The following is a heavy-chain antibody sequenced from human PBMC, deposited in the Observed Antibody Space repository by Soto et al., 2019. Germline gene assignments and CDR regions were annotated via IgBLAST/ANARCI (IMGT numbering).Heavy chain of an antibody. CDR1: RFTFSNFS. J-gene: IGHJ4*02. D-gene: IGHD3-9*01. Sequence: RRLACAASRFTFSNFSMSCVRQAPGKGLEWVPTITVTSANTYYTDSVKGRFAISRDNSQNTLYLQMNSLTTEDTAVYYCAKGGASHGLLTXDYWVQGTLVTXS. CDR2: ITVTSANT. CDR3: AKGGASHGLLTXDY. V-gene: IGHV3-23*01.